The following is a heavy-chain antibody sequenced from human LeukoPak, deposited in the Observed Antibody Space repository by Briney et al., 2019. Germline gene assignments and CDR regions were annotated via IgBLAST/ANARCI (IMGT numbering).Heavy chain of an antibody. V-gene: IGHV1-2*02. D-gene: IGHD2-21*02. CDR1: GYTFTGYY. J-gene: IGHJ4*02. CDR3: ARILTAIRDHYYFDY. CDR2: INPNSGGT. Sequence: ASVKVSCKASGYTFTGYYMHWVRQAPGQGLEWMGCINPNSGGTNYAQKFQGRVTMTRDTSISTAYMELSRLRSDYTAVYYCARILTAIRDHYYFDYWGQGTLVTVSS.